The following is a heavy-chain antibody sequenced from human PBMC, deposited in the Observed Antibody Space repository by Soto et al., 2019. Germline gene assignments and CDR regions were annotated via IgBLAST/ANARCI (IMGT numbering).Heavy chain of an antibody. Sequence: QVQLQESRTGLVKPSQTLSLTCTVSGGSISSGGYCWSWIRQHPGKGLEWIGYTKYSGSTYYNPSLKSRVTISVDTSKNQFSLKLSSVTAADTAVYYCARDYGGAWYFDLWGRGTLVTVSS. D-gene: IGHD3-16*01. CDR3: ARDYGGAWYFDL. CDR1: GGSISSGGYC. J-gene: IGHJ2*01. V-gene: IGHV4-31*03. CDR2: TKYSGST.